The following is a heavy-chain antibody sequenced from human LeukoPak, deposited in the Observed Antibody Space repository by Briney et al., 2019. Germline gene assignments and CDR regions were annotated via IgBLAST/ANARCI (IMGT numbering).Heavy chain of an antibody. D-gene: IGHD1-26*01. V-gene: IGHV3-9*01. CDR2: ISWNSGSI. J-gene: IGHJ6*02. CDR3: AKDRGGSYYVSGMDV. Sequence: PGRSLRLSCAASGFTFDDYAMHWVRQAPGKGLEWVSGISWNSGSIGYADSVKGRFTISRDNAKNSLYLQMNSLRAEDTALYYCAKDRGGSYYVSGMDVWGQGTTVTVSS. CDR1: GFTFDDYA.